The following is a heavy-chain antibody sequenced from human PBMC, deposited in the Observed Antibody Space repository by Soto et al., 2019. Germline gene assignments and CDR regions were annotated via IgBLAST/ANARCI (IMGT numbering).Heavy chain of an antibody. CDR3: ARDREYYGSGSYAPFNN. Sequence: PVTVSRPAAGGTFSSSASSCLRKDPGQGLEGMGGIIPIFGTANYAQKFQGRVTITADESTSTAYMELSSLRSEDTAVYYCARDREYYGSGSYAPFNNWRRRIMLTVTS. D-gene: IGHD3-10*01. CDR1: GGTFSSSA. CDR2: IIPIFGTA. J-gene: IGHJ3*02. V-gene: IGHV1-69*01.